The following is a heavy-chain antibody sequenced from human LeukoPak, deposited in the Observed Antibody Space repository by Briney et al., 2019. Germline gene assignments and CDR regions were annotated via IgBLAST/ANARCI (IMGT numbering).Heavy chain of an antibody. CDR1: GFTFSSYS. V-gene: IGHV3-21*01. CDR3: ARILHGSGSYGLDY. CDR2: ISSSSSYI. J-gene: IGHJ4*02. D-gene: IGHD3-10*01. Sequence: GGSLRLSCAASGFTFSSYSMNWGRQAPGKGLEWVSSISSSSSYIYYADSVKGRFTISRDNAKNSLYLQMNSLRAEDTAVYYCARILHGSGSYGLDYWGQGTLVTFSS.